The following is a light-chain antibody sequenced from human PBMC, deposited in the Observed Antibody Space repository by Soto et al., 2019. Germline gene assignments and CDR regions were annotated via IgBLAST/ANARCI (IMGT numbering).Light chain of an antibody. CDR2: DAS. CDR1: QNINNY. V-gene: IGKV1-33*01. CDR3: QQYDNLPLR. J-gene: IGKJ4*02. Sequence: DIQMTQSPSSLSASVGDRVTITCQASQNINNYLNWYQQKPGRAPKLLIYDASNLETGVPSRFSGSGSGTHFTFTISNLQPEDFATYYCQQYDNLPLRFGGGTKVDIK.